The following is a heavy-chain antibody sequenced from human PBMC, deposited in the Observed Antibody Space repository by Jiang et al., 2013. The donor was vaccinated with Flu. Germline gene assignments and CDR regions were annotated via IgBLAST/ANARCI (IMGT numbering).Heavy chain of an antibody. D-gene: IGHD2-15*01. J-gene: IGHJ6*02. V-gene: IGHV1-69*01. CDR1: GGTFSSYA. CDR2: IIPIFGTA. Sequence: GAEVKKPGSSVKVSCKASGGTFSSYAISWVRQAPGQGLEWMGGIIPIFGTANYAQKFQGRVTITADESTSTAYMELSSLRSEDTAVYYCAMTLGYCSGGSCYSHYYYYYGMDVWGQGTTVTVSS. CDR3: AMTLGYCSGGSCYSHYYYYYGMDV.